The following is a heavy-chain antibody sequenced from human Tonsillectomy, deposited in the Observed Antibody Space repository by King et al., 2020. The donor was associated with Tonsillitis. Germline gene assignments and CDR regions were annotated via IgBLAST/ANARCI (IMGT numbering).Heavy chain of an antibody. D-gene: IGHD5-12*01. J-gene: IGHJ4*02. CDR2: IDMSGTTI. Sequence: VQLVESGGGLVQPGGSLILSCAASGITFGTYSMNWVRQTPGKGLEWVSYIDMSGTTIYYADSVRGRFTIPRDNAKKSLCLQMNSLRVKDTAVYYCATGVRLRLNYFDYWGQGSLVSVSS. CDR3: ATGVRLRLNYFDY. CDR1: GITFGTYS. V-gene: IGHV3-48*01.